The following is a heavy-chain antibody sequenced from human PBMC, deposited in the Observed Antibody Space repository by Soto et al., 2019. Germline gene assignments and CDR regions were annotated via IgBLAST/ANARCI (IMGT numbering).Heavy chain of an antibody. Sequence: QVQLVQSGAEVKKPGASVKVSCKASGYTFTSYAMHWVRQAPGQRLEWMGWINAGNGNTKYSQKFQGRVTITRDTSASTASMELSSLRSEDTAVYYCARGPSSYDFWSGYQNIPPFDPWGQGTLVTVSS. CDR3: ARGPSSYDFWSGYQNIPPFDP. CDR1: GYTFTSYA. J-gene: IGHJ5*02. V-gene: IGHV1-3*01. CDR2: INAGNGNT. D-gene: IGHD3-3*01.